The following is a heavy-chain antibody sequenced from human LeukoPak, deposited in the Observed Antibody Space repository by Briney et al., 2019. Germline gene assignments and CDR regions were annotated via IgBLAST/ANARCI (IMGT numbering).Heavy chain of an antibody. CDR3: ARERPTIAARSSNWFDP. V-gene: IGHV1-46*01. CDR1: GYTFTSHY. Sequence: ASVKVSCKASGYTFTSHYMHWVRQAPGQGLEWMGIINPSGGSTNYAQKFQGRVTMTRDTSTSTVYMELSSLRSEDTAVYYCARERPTIAARSSNWFDPWGQGTLVTVSS. D-gene: IGHD6-6*01. J-gene: IGHJ5*02. CDR2: INPSGGST.